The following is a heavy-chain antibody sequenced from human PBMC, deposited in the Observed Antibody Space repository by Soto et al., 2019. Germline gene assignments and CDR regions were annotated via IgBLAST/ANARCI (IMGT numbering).Heavy chain of an antibody. CDR2: ISAHNGNT. J-gene: IGHJ4*02. CDR3: ARGRYGGY. Sequence: QVHLVQSGAEVKKPGASVKVSCKGSGYAFTTYGITWVRQAPGQGLEWMGWISAHNGNTNYAQKLQGRVTVTRDTSTRTAYMELRSLRSDDTAVYYCARGRYGGYWCQGALVTVSS. CDR1: GYAFTTYG. D-gene: IGHD3-10*01. V-gene: IGHV1-18*01.